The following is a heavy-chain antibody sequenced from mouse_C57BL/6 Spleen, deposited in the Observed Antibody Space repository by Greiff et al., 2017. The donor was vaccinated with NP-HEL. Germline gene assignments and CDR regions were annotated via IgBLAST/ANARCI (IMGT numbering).Heavy chain of an antibody. CDR2: ISYDGSN. V-gene: IGHV3-6*01. CDR1: GYSITSGYY. J-gene: IGHJ4*01. D-gene: IGHD2-4*01. CDR3: ARGFFYDYHGEMDY. Sequence: EVKLMESGPGLVKPSQSLSLTCSVTGYSITSGYYWNWIRQFPGNKLEWMGYISYDGSNNYNPSLKNRISITRDTSKNQFFLKLNSVTTEDTATYYCARGFFYDYHGEMDYWGQGTSVTVSS.